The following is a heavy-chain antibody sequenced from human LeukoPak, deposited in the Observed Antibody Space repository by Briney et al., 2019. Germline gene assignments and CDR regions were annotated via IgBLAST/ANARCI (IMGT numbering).Heavy chain of an antibody. CDR3: ARTYYDFWSGDHQPFDY. J-gene: IGHJ4*02. D-gene: IGHD3-3*01. Sequence: SETLSLNCAVYGGSFSGYYWRWIRQPPGKGLEWIGYIYYSGSTYYNPSLRSRVTISVDTSKNQFSLKLSSVTAADTAVYYCARTYYDFWSGDHQPFDYWGQGTLVTVSS. CDR2: IYYSGST. CDR1: GGSFSGYY. V-gene: IGHV4-34*09.